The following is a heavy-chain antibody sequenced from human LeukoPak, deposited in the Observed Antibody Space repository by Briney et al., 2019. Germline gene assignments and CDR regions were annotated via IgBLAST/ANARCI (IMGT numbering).Heavy chain of an antibody. CDR1: GFIFSAYT. D-gene: IGHD3-3*01. CDR2: ISSSGSVI. Sequence: GGSLRLSCAASGFIFSAYTMNWVRQAPGKGLEWLSLISSSGSVISSDSVKGRFTISRDNSKNTLYLQMNSLRAEDTAVYYCAKGDDFWSGKGSDYWGQGTLVTVSS. V-gene: IGHV3-23*01. CDR3: AKGDDFWSGKGSDY. J-gene: IGHJ4*02.